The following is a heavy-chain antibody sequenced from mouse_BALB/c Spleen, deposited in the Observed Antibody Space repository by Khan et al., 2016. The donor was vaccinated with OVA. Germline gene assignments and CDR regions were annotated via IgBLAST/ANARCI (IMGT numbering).Heavy chain of an antibody. D-gene: IGHD1-1*02. J-gene: IGHJ4*01. CDR1: EFTFTDYY. CDR2: IRNKANGYTT. V-gene: IGHV7-3*02. Sequence: EVELVESGGGLVQPGGSLRLSCTTSEFTFTDYYMSWVRQPPGEALEWLGFIRNKANGYTTEYSASVKGRFTISRDNSQSILFLQMNTLRAEDSATYYCARVGGSLALDYWGQGTSVTVSS. CDR3: ARVGGSLALDY.